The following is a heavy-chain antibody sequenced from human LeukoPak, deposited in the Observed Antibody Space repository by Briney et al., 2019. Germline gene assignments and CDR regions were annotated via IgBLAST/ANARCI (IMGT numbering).Heavy chain of an antibody. D-gene: IGHD6-6*01. CDR1: GFNFNEYW. V-gene: IGHV3-74*03. CDR2: INSDGSTT. CDR3: ARYWSSPTYYFDY. J-gene: IGHJ4*02. Sequence: GGSLRLSCAASGFNFNEYWMHWVRLVRGKGLVWVSLINSDGSTTTYADSVKGRFSISRDNTKNILYLELKSLRVEDTAVYYCARYWSSPTYYFDYWGQGALVTVSS.